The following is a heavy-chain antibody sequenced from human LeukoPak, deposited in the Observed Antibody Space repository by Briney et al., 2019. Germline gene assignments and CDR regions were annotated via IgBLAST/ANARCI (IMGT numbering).Heavy chain of an antibody. J-gene: IGHJ5*02. V-gene: IGHV3-23*01. CDR1: GITFSTSA. CDR2: CSGSCRST. CDR3: AKDLISPYSSSTWFDP. D-gene: IGHD3-22*01. Sequence: GGSLRLSCTASGITFSTSAMSWVRQAPGKGLEWVSSCSGSCRSTHHADSVRGRFTISRDNSKNTLYLLMNSLRAEDTAIYYCAKDLISPYSSSTWFDPWGQGTRVTVSS.